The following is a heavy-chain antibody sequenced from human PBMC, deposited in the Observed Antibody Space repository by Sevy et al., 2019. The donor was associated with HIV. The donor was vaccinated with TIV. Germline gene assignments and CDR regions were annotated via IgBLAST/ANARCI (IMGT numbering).Heavy chain of an antibody. V-gene: IGHV3-48*03. CDR1: GFSFTSYE. CDR3: ARTGIGISGLTGAMDV. Sequence: GESLKISCAASGFSFTSYEINWVRQAPGKGLEWVSYISSRGTTIYYADSVKGRFTISRDNAKISLFLQMNSLRADDTAVYYCARTGIGISGLTGAMDVWGQGTTVTVSS. CDR2: ISSRGTTI. D-gene: IGHD2-15*01. J-gene: IGHJ6*02.